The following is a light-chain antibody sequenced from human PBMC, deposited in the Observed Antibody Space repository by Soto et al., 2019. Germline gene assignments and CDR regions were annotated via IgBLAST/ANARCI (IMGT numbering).Light chain of an antibody. Sequence: QSALTQPASVSGSPGQSITISCTGPSSDVGGYNYVSWYQQHPGKSPKLMIYYVSNRPSGVSNRFSGSKSGNTASLTISGLQAEDEADYYCSSYTSSSTYVVFGGGTQLTVL. CDR3: SSYTSSSTYVV. CDR2: YVS. CDR1: SSDVGGYNY. V-gene: IGLV2-14*01. J-gene: IGLJ2*01.